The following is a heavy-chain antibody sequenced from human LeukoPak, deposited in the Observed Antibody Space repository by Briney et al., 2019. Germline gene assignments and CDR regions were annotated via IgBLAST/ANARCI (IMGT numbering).Heavy chain of an antibody. CDR3: ARDLPNSSGWFDP. D-gene: IGHD6-19*01. CDR1: GYTFTSFG. Sequence: ASVKVSCKASGYTFTSFGISWVRQAPGQGLEWMGWISVYNGNTNYAQRLQDRVTMTTDTSTSTAYMELRSLRSDDTAVYYCARDLPNSSGWFDPWGQGTLVTVSS. J-gene: IGHJ5*02. V-gene: IGHV1-18*01. CDR2: ISVYNGNT.